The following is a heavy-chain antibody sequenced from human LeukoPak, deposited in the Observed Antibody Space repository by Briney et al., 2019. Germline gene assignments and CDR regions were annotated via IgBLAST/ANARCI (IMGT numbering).Heavy chain of an antibody. V-gene: IGHV4-38-2*02. Sequence: SETLSLTCTVSGDSISSGYYWGWIRQPPGKGLEWIGSIYHSGSTYYNPSLKSRVTISVDTSNNQYSLKLNSVTAADTAVYYCAREGGSSWVYNWFDPWGQGTLVTVSS. CDR2: IYHSGST. CDR3: AREGGSSWVYNWFDP. CDR1: GDSISSGYY. J-gene: IGHJ5*02. D-gene: IGHD6-13*01.